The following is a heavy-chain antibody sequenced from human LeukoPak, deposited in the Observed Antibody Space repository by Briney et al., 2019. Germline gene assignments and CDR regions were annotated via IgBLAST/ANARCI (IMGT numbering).Heavy chain of an antibody. CDR2: IYYSGST. Sequence: SETLSLTCTVSGGSISSYYWSWIRQPPGKGLERIGYIYYSGSTNYNPSLKSRVTISVDTSKNQFSLKLSSVTAADTAVYYCARSGYDRYYYDSSGYYHFDYWGQGTLVTVSS. V-gene: IGHV4-59*12. D-gene: IGHD3-22*01. CDR1: GGSISSYY. J-gene: IGHJ4*02. CDR3: ARSGYDRYYYDSSGYYHFDY.